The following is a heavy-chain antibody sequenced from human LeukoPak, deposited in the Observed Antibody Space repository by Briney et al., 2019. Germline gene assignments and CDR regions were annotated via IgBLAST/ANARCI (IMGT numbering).Heavy chain of an antibody. CDR1: GFTFSSYW. D-gene: IGHD3-10*01. V-gene: IGHV3-74*01. Sequence: GGSLRLSCAASGFTFSSYWMHWVRQAPGKGLVWVSRINSDGSSTSYADSVKGRFTISRDNAKNTLYLQMNSLRAEDTAVYYCERDLRVRGVSNYFDYWGKGTLVTVS. CDR2: INSDGSST. J-gene: IGHJ4*02. CDR3: ERDLRVRGVSNYFDY.